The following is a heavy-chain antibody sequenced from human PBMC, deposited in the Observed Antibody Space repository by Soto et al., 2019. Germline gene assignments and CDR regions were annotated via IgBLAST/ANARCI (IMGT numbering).Heavy chain of an antibody. D-gene: IGHD4-4*01. CDR1: GGSVSSYY. Sequence: PSETLSLTCTVSGGSVSSYYWSWIRQPPGKGLEWMGYVYYSGITKYNPSLQSRITMSVDTSKNQFSLRLSSLTAADTAVYYCAKFSNNFDYWGQGTLVTVSS. V-gene: IGHV4-59*02. CDR3: AKFSNNFDY. J-gene: IGHJ4*02. CDR2: VYYSGIT.